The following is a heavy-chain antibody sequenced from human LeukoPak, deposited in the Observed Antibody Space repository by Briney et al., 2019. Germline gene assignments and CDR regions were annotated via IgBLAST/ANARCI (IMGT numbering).Heavy chain of an antibody. J-gene: IGHJ4*02. Sequence: SETLSLTCTVSGGSISSSSYYWGWTRQPPGKGLEWIGSIYYSGSTYYNPSLKSRVTISIDTSKNQFSLKLSSVTAADTAVYYCASRERITMIVVIMDFDYWGQGTLVTVSS. D-gene: IGHD3-22*01. CDR1: GGSISSSSYY. CDR3: ASRERITMIVVIMDFDY. V-gene: IGHV4-39*01. CDR2: IYYSGST.